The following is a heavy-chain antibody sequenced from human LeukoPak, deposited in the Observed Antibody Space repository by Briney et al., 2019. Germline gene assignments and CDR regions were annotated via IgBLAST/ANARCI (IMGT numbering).Heavy chain of an antibody. D-gene: IGHD3-22*01. J-gene: IGHJ3*02. CDR2: FSVSGGST. CDR1: GFTFSNYA. V-gene: IGHV3-23*01. Sequence: GGSLRLSCAASGFTFSNYAMSWVRQAPGKGLEWVSGFSVSGGSTDYADSVKGRFTISRDNSKNTLYLQMNSLRAEDTAVYYCAILYDSSGYYAFDIWGQGTMVTVSS. CDR3: AILYDSSGYYAFDI.